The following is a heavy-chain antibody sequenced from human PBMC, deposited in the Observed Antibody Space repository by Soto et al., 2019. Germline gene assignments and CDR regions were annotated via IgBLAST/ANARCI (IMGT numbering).Heavy chain of an antibody. J-gene: IGHJ4*02. V-gene: IGHV3-64D*06. Sequence: GSLRLSCSASGFTFSSYAMHWVRQAPGKGLEYVSAISSNGGSTYYADSVKGRFTISRDNSKNTLYLQMSSLRAEDTAVYYCVKAGGTAMAYCFDYWGQGTLVTVSS. CDR1: GFTFSSYA. CDR3: VKAGGTAMAYCFDY. D-gene: IGHD5-18*01. CDR2: ISSNGGST.